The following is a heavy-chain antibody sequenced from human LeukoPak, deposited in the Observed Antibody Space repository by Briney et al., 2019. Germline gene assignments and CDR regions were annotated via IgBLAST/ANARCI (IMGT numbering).Heavy chain of an antibody. Sequence: ASVKVSCKASGYTFTSYDTNWVRQATGQGLEWMGWMNPNSGNTGYAQKFQGRVTMTRNTSISTAYMELSSLRSEDTAVYYCARDIVVVPAEGGWFDPWGQGTLVTVSS. J-gene: IGHJ5*02. CDR3: ARDIVVVPAEGGWFDP. CDR2: MNPNSGNT. CDR1: GYTFTSYD. D-gene: IGHD2-2*01. V-gene: IGHV1-8*01.